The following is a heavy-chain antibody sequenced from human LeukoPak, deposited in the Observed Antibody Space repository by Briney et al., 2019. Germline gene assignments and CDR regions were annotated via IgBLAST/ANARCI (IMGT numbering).Heavy chain of an antibody. CDR3: ARVRGSSWAFGY. Sequence: SGTLSLTCAVSGGSISSSNWWSWVRQPPGKGLEWIGEINHSGSTNYNPSLKSRVTISVDTSKNQFSLKLSSVTAADTAVYYCARVRGSSWAFGYWGQGTLVTVSS. CDR1: GGSISSSNW. CDR2: INHSGST. D-gene: IGHD6-13*01. V-gene: IGHV4-4*02. J-gene: IGHJ4*02.